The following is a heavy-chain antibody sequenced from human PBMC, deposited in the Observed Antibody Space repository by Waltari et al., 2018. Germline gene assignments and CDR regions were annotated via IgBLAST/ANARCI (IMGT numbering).Heavy chain of an antibody. CDR1: GGTFTSYA. D-gene: IGHD2-15*01. CDR2: IIPIFGTA. V-gene: IGHV1-69*13. CDR3: DFVVENRFDY. J-gene: IGHJ4*02. Sequence: QVQLLQSGAQVKKPGSSVQVSCQASGGTFTSYAISWVRQAPGQGLEWMGRIIPIFGTANYAQKFQGRVTITADKSTSTAYMELSSLRSEDTAVYYCDFVVENRFDYWGQGTLVTVSS.